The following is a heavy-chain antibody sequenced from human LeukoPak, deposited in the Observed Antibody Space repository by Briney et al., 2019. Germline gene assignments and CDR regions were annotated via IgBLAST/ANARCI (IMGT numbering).Heavy chain of an antibody. Sequence: GGSLRLSCAASGFTFSSYGIHWVRQAPGKGLEWVAVVSSDGSNKYYADSVKGRFTISRDTSKNTLYLQMNSLGTEDTAVYYCARVAAKNTRTRHFDYWGQGTLVTVSS. CDR2: VSSDGSNK. CDR1: GFTFSSYG. V-gene: IGHV3-30*03. J-gene: IGHJ4*02. CDR3: ARVAAKNTRTRHFDY. D-gene: IGHD2/OR15-2a*01.